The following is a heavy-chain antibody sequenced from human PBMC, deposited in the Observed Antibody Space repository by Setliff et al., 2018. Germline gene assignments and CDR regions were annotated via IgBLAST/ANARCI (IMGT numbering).Heavy chain of an antibody. Sequence: PSETLSLTCTVSGGSISDSHYYWGWFRQPPGMRPEWIGTVYYSGSIYYNPSLKSRVTLFVDTSKDQSSLRLTSMTAADTAVYYCARQVEMATIAFDVWGQGTMGTVSS. CDR3: ARQVEMATIAFDV. CDR2: VYYSGSI. CDR1: GGSISDSHYY. D-gene: IGHD5-12*01. J-gene: IGHJ3*01. V-gene: IGHV4-39*01.